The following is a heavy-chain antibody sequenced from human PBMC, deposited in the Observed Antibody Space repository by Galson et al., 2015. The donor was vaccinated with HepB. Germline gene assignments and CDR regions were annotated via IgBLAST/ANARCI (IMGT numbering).Heavy chain of an antibody. Sequence: SLRLSCAASGFTFSDYWMHWVRQAPGKGLEWVSRIGTDGSSTNYVDSVKGRFTISRDYAKNTLYLQMNGLRAEDTAVYYCARASTTGTRGAGYWGQGTLVTVSS. J-gene: IGHJ4*02. CDR1: GFTFSDYW. CDR2: IGTDGSST. D-gene: IGHD4-17*01. V-gene: IGHV3-74*01. CDR3: ARASTTGTRGAGY.